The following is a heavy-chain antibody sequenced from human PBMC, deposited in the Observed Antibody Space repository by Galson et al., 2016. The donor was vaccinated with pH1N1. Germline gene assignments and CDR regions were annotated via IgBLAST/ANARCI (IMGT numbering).Heavy chain of an antibody. CDR2: NSSDGSNK. J-gene: IGHJ4*02. CDR1: GFTFSDYA. D-gene: IGHD3-16*01. Sequence: SLRLSCAASGFTFSDYAIHWVRQAPGKGLEWVALNSSDGSNKDYADSVKGRFIVSRDYSKTALQMNSLKAEDTAVYYCAKESLPRATLGDFDSWGQGSLVIVSS. V-gene: IGHV3-30*18. CDR3: AKESLPRATLGDFDS.